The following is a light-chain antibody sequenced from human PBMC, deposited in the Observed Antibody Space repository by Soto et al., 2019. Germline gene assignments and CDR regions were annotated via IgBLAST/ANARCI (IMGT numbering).Light chain of an antibody. CDR1: QTISIF. Sequence: DIQVTQSPSTLSASVGDRVTLTCRASQTISIFLNWYQQKPGKAPKLLIYKASSLESGVPSRFSGSGSGTEFTLTISSLQPDDFATYYCQQYNSYWWTFGQGTKVDI. V-gene: IGKV1-5*03. J-gene: IGKJ1*01. CDR3: QQYNSYWWT. CDR2: KAS.